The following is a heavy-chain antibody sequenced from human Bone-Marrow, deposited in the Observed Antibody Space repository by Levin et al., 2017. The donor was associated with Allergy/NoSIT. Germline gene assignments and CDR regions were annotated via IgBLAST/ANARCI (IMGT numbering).Heavy chain of an antibody. CDR2: IFHGGSI. V-gene: IGHV4-4*02. D-gene: IGHD6-19*01. CDR1: GGSISSPSW. J-gene: IGHJ5*02. Sequence: SETLSLTCAVSGGSISSPSWWSWVRQPPGKGLEWIAEIFHGGSINYNLSLKSRVTISIDKSKNQFSLNLSSVTAADTAVYYCARLGYSSGWGGFDPWGQGTLVTVSS. CDR3: ARLGYSSGWGGFDP.